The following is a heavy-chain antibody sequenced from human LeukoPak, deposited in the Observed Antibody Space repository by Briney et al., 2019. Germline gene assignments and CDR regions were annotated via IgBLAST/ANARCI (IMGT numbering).Heavy chain of an antibody. CDR2: ITGRGGSR. D-gene: IGHD4-17*01. CDR3: ARDAHDYGDYYFDY. V-gene: IGHV3-23*01. J-gene: IGHJ4*02. CDR1: GFTFTNYA. Sequence: PGGSLRLSCAASGFTFTNYAMSWVRQAPGKGLEWVSGITGRGGSRFYADSVKGRFTISRDNSKKTLYLQMNSLRAEDTAVYYCARDAHDYGDYYFDYWGQGTPVTVSS.